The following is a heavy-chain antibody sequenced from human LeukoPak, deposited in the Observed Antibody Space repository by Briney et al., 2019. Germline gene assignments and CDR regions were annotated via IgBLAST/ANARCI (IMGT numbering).Heavy chain of an antibody. CDR1: GFTFSSYN. CDR2: ISSSSGHI. Sequence: GGSLRLSCAASGFTFSSYNMNWVRQPPGKGLEWVSSISSSSGHIHYADSVKGRFTISRDNANNSLYLQMNSLRDEDTAVYYCARDPGTVADPYFDYWGQGSLVTVSP. J-gene: IGHJ4*02. D-gene: IGHD6-19*01. CDR3: ARDPGTVADPYFDY. V-gene: IGHV3-21*01.